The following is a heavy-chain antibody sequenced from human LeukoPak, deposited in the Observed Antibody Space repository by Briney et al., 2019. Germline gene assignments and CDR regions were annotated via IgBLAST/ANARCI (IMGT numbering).Heavy chain of an antibody. J-gene: IGHJ6*03. CDR3: ARGLVEYQLLYYYYYMDV. Sequence: SQTLSLTCTVSGGSISSGGYYWSWIRQHPGKGLEWIGYIYCSGSTYYNPSLKSRVTISVDTSKNQFSLKLSSVTAADTAVYYCARGLVEYQLLYYYYYMDVWGKGTTVTVSS. D-gene: IGHD2-2*01. V-gene: IGHV4-31*03. CDR2: IYCSGST. CDR1: GGSISSGGYY.